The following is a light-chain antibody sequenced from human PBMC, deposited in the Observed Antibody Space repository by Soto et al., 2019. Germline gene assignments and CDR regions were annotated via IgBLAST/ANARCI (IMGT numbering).Light chain of an antibody. CDR1: SNDVGGYNY. J-gene: IGLJ2*01. CDR3: SSFTSRTTVL. Sequence: QSALTQPASVSGSPGQSITISCTGTSNDVGGYNYVSWYQQHPGKAPKLMMYEVSNRPSGVSDRFSGSKSGNTASLIISGLLAEEEADYYCSSFTSRTTVLFGGGTQLTVL. V-gene: IGLV2-14*01. CDR2: EVS.